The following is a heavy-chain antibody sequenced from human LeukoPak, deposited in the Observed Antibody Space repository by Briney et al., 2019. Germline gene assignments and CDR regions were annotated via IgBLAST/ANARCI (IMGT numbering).Heavy chain of an antibody. CDR1: GGSISSYY. Sequence: SETLSLTCTVSGGSISSYYWSWIRQPPGKGLEWIGYIYYSGSTNYNPSLKSRVTISVDTSKNQFSLKLSPVTAADTAVYYCARAVTYYYDSSGYYSFDYWGQGTLVTVSS. CDR3: ARAVTYYYDSSGYYSFDY. CDR2: IYYSGST. D-gene: IGHD3-22*01. V-gene: IGHV4-59*08. J-gene: IGHJ4*02.